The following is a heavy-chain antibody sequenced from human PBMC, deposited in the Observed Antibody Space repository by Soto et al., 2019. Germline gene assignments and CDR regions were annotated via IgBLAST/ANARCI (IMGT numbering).Heavy chain of an antibody. Sequence: QVQLQESGPGLVKPSQTLSLTCTVSGGSISSGGYYWSWIRQHPGKGLEWIVYIYYSGSTYYNPSLKSRVTISVDTAKNRFSLKLSSVTAADTAVYYCARERSPVTIFGVVSRYFDLWGRGTLVTVSS. CDR2: IYYSGST. J-gene: IGHJ2*01. CDR1: GGSISSGGYY. D-gene: IGHD3-3*01. V-gene: IGHV4-31*03. CDR3: ARERSPVTIFGVVSRYFDL.